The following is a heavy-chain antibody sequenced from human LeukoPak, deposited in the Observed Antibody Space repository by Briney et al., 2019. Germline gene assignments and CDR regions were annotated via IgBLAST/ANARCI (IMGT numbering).Heavy chain of an antibody. CDR2: VYPGDSDS. D-gene: IGHD3-3*01. CDR3: GRRTYYDFWYFDV. Sequence: GESLKISCKGSGYNFTNYWIGWVRQMPGKGLEWMGIVYPGDSDSRYSPSFQGQVTISADKSISTAYLQWNSLKASDTAMYYCGRRTYYDFWYFDVWGRGTLVTVSS. J-gene: IGHJ2*01. CDR1: GYNFTNYW. V-gene: IGHV5-51*01.